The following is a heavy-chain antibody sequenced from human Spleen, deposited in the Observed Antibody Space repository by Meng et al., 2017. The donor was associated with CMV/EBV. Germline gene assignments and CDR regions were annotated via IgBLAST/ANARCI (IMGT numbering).Heavy chain of an antibody. V-gene: IGHV3-30*02. J-gene: IGHJ6*02. CDR1: GFTFSNYG. Sequence: GESLKISCAVSGFTFSNYGMNWVRQAPGKGLEWVAFIRYDGRNTYYADSVNGRFTVSRDNSKNTLYLEMNSLRAEDTAVYSCARGDLYYDFWSGYYEYGMDVWGQGTPVTVSS. CDR3: ARGDLYYDFWSGYYEYGMDV. D-gene: IGHD3-3*01. CDR2: IRYDGRNT.